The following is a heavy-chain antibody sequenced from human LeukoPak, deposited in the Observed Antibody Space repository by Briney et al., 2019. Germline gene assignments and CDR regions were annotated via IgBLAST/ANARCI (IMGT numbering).Heavy chain of an antibody. CDR2: ISSSGSIM. CDR1: GFSFSSYE. J-gene: IGHJ4*02. CDR3: SGQYSSSSVVDY. V-gene: IGHV3-48*03. Sequence: GGSLRLSCAASGFSFSSYEMNWVRQAPGKGLEWASYISSSGSIMYSADSVKGRFTISRDNAKNSLYLQMNSLRAEDTAIYYCSGQYSSSSVVDYWGQGTLVTVSS. D-gene: IGHD6-6*01.